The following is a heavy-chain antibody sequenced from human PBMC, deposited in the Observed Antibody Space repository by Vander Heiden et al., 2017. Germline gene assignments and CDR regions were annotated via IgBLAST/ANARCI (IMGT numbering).Heavy chain of an antibody. CDR1: GFTFSDHY. CDR3: ARDGSSLFGDSMDV. CDR2: ISRSGTTT. Sequence: QVQLVESGGGLVKPGGSLRLSCEAAGFTFSDHYMSWTRQAAGGGLEWFSYISRSGTTTYYADSVKGRFTISRDNAKNSLYLQMNSLRAEDTAVYYCARDGSSLFGDSMDVWGQGTTVTVS. J-gene: IGHJ6*02. V-gene: IGHV3-11*01. D-gene: IGHD3-10*02.